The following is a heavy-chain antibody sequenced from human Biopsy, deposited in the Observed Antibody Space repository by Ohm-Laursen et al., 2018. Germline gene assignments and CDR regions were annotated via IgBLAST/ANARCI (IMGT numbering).Heavy chain of an antibody. CDR3: ARDPLNGHKHFDY. CDR1: SYTFTDYN. Sequence: SVKVSCKVSSYTFTDYNIHWMRQAPGQGLEWLGYINCKTGATNYAQKFQGTVTMTRDTSISTAYLALGSLRSADTAIYYCARDPLNGHKHFDYWGQGPLVTVSS. CDR2: INCKTGAT. J-gene: IGHJ4*02. V-gene: IGHV1-2*02. D-gene: IGHD2-8*01.